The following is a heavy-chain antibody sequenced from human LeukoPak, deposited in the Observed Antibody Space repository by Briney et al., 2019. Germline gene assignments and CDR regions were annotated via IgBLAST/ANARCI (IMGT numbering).Heavy chain of an antibody. CDR2: IWSDGSNK. V-gene: IGHV3-33*01. CDR1: GFTFSSYG. CDR3: ARLYGSGSYYNAHVDY. J-gene: IGHJ4*02. Sequence: GGSLRLSCAASGFTFSSYGMHWVRQAPGKGLEWVAIIWSDGSNKYYADSVKGRFTISRDNSKNTLYLQMNSLRAEDTAVYYCARLYGSGSYYNAHVDYWGQGTLVTVSS. D-gene: IGHD3-10*01.